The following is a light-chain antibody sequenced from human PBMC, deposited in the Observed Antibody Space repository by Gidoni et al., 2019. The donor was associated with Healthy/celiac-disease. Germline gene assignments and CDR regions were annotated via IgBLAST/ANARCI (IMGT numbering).Light chain of an antibody. CDR1: QSVSDNY. J-gene: IGKJ3*01. V-gene: IGKV3-20*01. CDR3: QQYADSATT. Sequence: IVLTQSPGTLSLSPGERATLSCRASQSVSDNYLAWYQQKPGQSPRHLVYGASNRATAIPDRFTGSGSGTDFTLTIDRLEPDDLAVYYCQQYADSATTFGPGTKVEIK. CDR2: GAS.